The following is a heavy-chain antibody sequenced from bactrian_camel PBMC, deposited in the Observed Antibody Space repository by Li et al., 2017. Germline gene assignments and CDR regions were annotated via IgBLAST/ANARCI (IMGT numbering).Heavy chain of an antibody. CDR3: VTRAGGACDL. CDR1: GFTFSEYY. J-gene: IGHJ4*01. CDR2: IGSDGSNT. V-gene: IGHV3-2*01. Sequence: HVQLVESGGGEVQPGGSLRLTCVASGFTFSEYYMSWVRQAPGKGLEWVSSIGSDGSNTYYADSVKGRFTISRDNAKNTVYLQMNRLKSEDTALYYCVTRAGGACDLRGQGTQVTVS. D-gene: IGHD2*01.